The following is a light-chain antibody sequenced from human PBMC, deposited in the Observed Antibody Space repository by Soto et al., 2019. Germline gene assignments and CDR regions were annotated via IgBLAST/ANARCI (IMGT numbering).Light chain of an antibody. CDR3: QHRDNWPPLFT. Sequence: EIVLTQSPATLSLSPGERATLSCRASQSVSRHLAWYQQKPGQAPRLLIYDASNRATGIPARFTGSGSGTDFTLTISSLEPEDFAVYYCQHRDNWPPLFTFGPGTKVDIK. J-gene: IGKJ3*01. CDR1: QSVSRH. CDR2: DAS. V-gene: IGKV3-11*01.